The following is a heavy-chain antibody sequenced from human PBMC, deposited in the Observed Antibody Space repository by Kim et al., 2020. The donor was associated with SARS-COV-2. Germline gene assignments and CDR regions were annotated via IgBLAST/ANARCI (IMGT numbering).Heavy chain of an antibody. CDR2: IYYSGST. CDR1: GGSISSYY. Sequence: SETLSLTCSVSGGSISSYYWSWIRQPPGRGLEWIGYIYYSGSTKYNPSLKSRVSMSVDTSKNQFSLKLNSVTAADTAVYYCARAGYSSSWYYFDYWGQGT. J-gene: IGHJ4*02. CDR3: ARAGYSSSWYYFDY. V-gene: IGHV4-59*01. D-gene: IGHD6-13*01.